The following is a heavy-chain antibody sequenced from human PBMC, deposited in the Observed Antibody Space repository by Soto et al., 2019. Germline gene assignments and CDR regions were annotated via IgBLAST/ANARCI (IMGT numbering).Heavy chain of an antibody. J-gene: IGHJ5*02. CDR1: GDSVSINYAA. V-gene: IGHV6-1*01. CDR2: TYYMSKWXX. Sequence: SQTLSLTCAISGDSVSINYAAWNWIRQSPSRGLEWLGMTYYMSKWXXVSAGSVXXRLTIKADTSXNQFSXELDSVAPEDTAVYYCARGPGILNPWVQGIQVTVSS. CDR3: ARGPGILNP.